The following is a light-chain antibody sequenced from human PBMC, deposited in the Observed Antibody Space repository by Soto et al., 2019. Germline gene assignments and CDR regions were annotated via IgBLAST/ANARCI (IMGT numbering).Light chain of an antibody. CDR3: QQRSNWPRT. CDR1: QSVSSY. V-gene: IGKV3-11*01. J-gene: IGKJ1*01. Sequence: EIVLTQSPATLSLSPGARAPLSGSASQSVSSYLAWYQQKPGQAPRLLIYDASNRATGIPARFSGSGSGTDFTLTISSLEPEDFAVYYCQQRSNWPRTFGQGTKVDI. CDR2: DAS.